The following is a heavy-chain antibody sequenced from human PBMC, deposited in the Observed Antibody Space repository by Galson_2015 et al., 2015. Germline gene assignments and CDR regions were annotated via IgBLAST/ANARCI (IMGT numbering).Heavy chain of an antibody. CDR2: ISNGGSTI. Sequence: ALRLSCEAPGFTFRDYSMNWVRQAPGKGLEWNSYISNGGSTIYYADSVKGRFTISRDNAKNSLSLQMNSLRDEDTAVYYCARDGPGVLRFLDVWGKGTTVTVSS. J-gene: IGHJ6*04. D-gene: IGHD3-3*01. CDR1: GFTFRDYS. V-gene: IGHV3-48*02. CDR3: ARDGPGVLRFLDV.